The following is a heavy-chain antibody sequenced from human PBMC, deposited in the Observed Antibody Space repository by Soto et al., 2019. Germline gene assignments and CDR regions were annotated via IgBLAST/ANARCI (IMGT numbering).Heavy chain of an antibody. CDR3: AREGGGYRFDR. CDR1: VSFGTYY. Sequence: QVQLQESGPGLVQPSETLSLTCVGVSFGTYYWGWIRQPPGKGLEWLGYIFSSEHFKYHPSLKSRLTISVDPSKNLVSLRLTSVTAADTAVYYCAREGGGYRFDRWGQGTLVTVSS. CDR2: IFSSEHF. D-gene: IGHD3-16*02. V-gene: IGHV4-4*08. J-gene: IGHJ4*02.